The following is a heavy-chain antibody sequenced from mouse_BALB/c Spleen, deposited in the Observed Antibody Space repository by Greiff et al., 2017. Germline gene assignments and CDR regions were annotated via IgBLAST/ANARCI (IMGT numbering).Heavy chain of an antibody. D-gene: IGHD1-1*01. Sequence: VQLQQSGAELVRPGVSVKISCKGSGYTFTDYAMHWVKQSHAKSLEWIGVISTYYGDASYNQKFKGKATMTVDKSSSTAYMELARLTSEDSAIYYCARRYYGSRGAMDYWGQGTSVTVSS. CDR3: ARRYYGSRGAMDY. CDR1: GYTFTDYA. V-gene: IGHV1S137*01. CDR2: ISTYYGDA. J-gene: IGHJ4*01.